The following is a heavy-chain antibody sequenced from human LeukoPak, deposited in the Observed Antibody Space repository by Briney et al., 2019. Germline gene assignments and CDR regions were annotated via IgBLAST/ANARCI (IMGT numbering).Heavy chain of an antibody. Sequence: GGSLRLSCAASGFTFDDYGMNWVRQAPGKGLEWVSSINWNGGITGYADSVKGRFTISRDNGKNSLYLQMNSLRAEDTALYYCARVYSGIFSPFDYCGQGTLVTVYS. J-gene: IGHJ4*02. D-gene: IGHD1-26*01. CDR2: INWNGGIT. CDR1: GFTFDDYG. CDR3: ARVYSGIFSPFDY. V-gene: IGHV3-20*04.